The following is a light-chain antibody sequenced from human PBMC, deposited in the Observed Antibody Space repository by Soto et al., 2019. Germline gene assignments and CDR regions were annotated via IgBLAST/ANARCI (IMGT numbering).Light chain of an antibody. CDR2: GAS. V-gene: IGKV3-15*01. Sequence: IMMTQSPAILSVSPGERATLSCRASQSVSSNLAWYQQRPGQAPRLLIYGASTRATGIPGRFSGSGSGTDFTLTISSLQSEDVAVYYCQYWWTFGQGTKVDSK. CDR3: QYWWT. CDR1: QSVSSN. J-gene: IGKJ1*01.